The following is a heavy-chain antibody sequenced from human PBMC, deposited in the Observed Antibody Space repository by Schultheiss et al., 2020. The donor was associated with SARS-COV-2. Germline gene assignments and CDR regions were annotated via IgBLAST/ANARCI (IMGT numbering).Heavy chain of an antibody. CDR1: GFTFDDYA. J-gene: IGHJ4*02. Sequence: GGSLRLSCAASGFTFDDYAMHWVRQAPGKGLEWVSGISWNSGSIGYADSVKGRFTISRDNAKNSLYLQMNSLRAEDMAVYYCARELDGYLDYWGQGTLVTVSS. V-gene: IGHV3-9*03. CDR2: ISWNSGSI. D-gene: IGHD5-24*01. CDR3: ARELDGYLDY.